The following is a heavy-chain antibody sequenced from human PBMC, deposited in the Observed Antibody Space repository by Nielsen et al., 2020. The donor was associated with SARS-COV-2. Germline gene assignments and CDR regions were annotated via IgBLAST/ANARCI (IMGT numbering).Heavy chain of an antibody. Sequence: SVKVSCKASGGTFSSYAISWVRQAPGQGLEWMGGIIPIFGTANYAQKFQGRVTITADKSTSTAYMELSSLRSEDTAVYYCARDLGEMATILGVYFDYWGQGTLVTVSS. CDR3: ARDLGEMATILGVYFDY. CDR1: GGTFSSYA. J-gene: IGHJ4*02. V-gene: IGHV1-69*06. CDR2: IIPIFGTA. D-gene: IGHD5-24*01.